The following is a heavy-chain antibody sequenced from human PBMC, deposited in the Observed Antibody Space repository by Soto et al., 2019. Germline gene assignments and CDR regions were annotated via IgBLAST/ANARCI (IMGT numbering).Heavy chain of an antibody. J-gene: IGHJ4*02. CDR3: AKRSNTPAAMKSLFDY. Sequence: PGGSLRLSCAASGFTFNNYAMSWVRQAPGKGLEWVSTISDSGGSTYYADSVKGRFTISRDNSKNTLYLQMNSLRAEDTAVYYCAKRSNTPAAMKSLFDYWGQGTLVTAPQ. CDR1: GFTFNNYA. V-gene: IGHV3-23*01. CDR2: ISDSGGST. D-gene: IGHD2-2*01.